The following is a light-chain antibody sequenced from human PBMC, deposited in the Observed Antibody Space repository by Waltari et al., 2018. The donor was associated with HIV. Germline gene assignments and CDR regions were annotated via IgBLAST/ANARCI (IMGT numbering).Light chain of an antibody. V-gene: IGLV1-47*01. CDR1: RPNVGSKP. CDR2: RDY. CDR3: VAWDDSLSGYV. Sequence: QSVLTQPPSASGTLGQRVTISCPGSRPNVGSKPVSWFQQVPGTAPKLLIYRDYQRRSGIPDRFSGSKSGASASLTISGLRSEDEADYYCVAWDDSLSGYVFGTGTKVSVL. J-gene: IGLJ1*01.